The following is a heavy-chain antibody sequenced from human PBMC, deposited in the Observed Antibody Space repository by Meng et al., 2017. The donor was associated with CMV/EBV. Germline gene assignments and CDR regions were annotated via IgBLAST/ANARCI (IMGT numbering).Heavy chain of an antibody. Sequence: ASVKVSCKASGYTFTSYYMHWVRQAPGQGLEWMGIINPSGGSTSYAQKFQGRVTMTRDTSTSTVYMELSSLRSEDTAVYYSARGDYSGYDRPGYGMDVWGQGTTVTVSS. CDR3: ARGDYSGYDRPGYGMDV. CDR1: GYTFTSYY. V-gene: IGHV1-46*01. CDR2: INPSGGST. J-gene: IGHJ6*02. D-gene: IGHD5-12*01.